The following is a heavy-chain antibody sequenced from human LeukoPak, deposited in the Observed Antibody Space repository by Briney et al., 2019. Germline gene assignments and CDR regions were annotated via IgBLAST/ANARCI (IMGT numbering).Heavy chain of an antibody. CDR3: ARDRGRAGSSWMSWFDP. D-gene: IGHD6-13*01. CDR2: ISSGVGNT. V-gene: IGHV3-21*01. CDR1: GFTFSNYA. J-gene: IGHJ5*02. Sequence: PGGSLRLSCAASGFTFSNYAMSWVRQAPGKGLECISVISSGVGNTYYADSVKGRFTISRDNAKNSLYLQMNSLRAEDTAVYYCARDRGRAGSSWMSWFDPWGQGTLVTVSS.